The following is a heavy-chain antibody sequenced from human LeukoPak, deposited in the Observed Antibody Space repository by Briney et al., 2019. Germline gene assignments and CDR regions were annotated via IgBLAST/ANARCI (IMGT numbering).Heavy chain of an antibody. V-gene: IGHV3-74*01. D-gene: IGHD6-19*01. CDR2: IDSSGSKT. J-gene: IGHJ4*02. CDR3: TVIGVTGTAGAFDY. CDR1: GFTFTNYW. Sequence: PGGSLTLSCAASGFTFTNYWMHWVGQARGKGQVWVSRIDSSGSKTDYADSVKGRFTISRDNAKNTVYLHMNSLRAEDTALYYCTVIGVTGTAGAFDYWGQGTLVTVSS.